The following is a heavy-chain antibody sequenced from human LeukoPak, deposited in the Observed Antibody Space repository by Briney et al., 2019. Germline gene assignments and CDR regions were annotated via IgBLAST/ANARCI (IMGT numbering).Heavy chain of an antibody. CDR1: GGSISSYY. CDR3: ANYDGAPRY. J-gene: IGHJ4*02. D-gene: IGHD3-22*01. V-gene: IGHV4-59*08. Sequence: PSETLSLTCTVSGGSISSYYWSWIRQPPGKGLEWIGYIYYTGSTNYNPSLKSRVTISIDTSKNQFSLRLSSVTAADTAVYYCANYDGAPRYWGQGTLVAVSS. CDR2: IYYTGST.